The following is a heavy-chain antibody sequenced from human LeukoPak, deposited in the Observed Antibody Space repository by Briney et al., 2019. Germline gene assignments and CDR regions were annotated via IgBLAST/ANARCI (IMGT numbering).Heavy chain of an antibody. V-gene: IGHV1-46*01. CDR1: GYTFTSYY. CDR3: ARDKPATPTYYYYYYGMDV. J-gene: IGHJ6*02. Sequence: GASVTVSFKASGYTFTSYYMHWVRQAPGQGLEWMGIINPSGGSTSYAQKFQGRVTMTRDTSTSTVYMELSSLRSEDTAVHYCARDKPATPTYYYYYYGMDVWGQGTTVTVSS. CDR2: INPSGGST. D-gene: IGHD1-14*01.